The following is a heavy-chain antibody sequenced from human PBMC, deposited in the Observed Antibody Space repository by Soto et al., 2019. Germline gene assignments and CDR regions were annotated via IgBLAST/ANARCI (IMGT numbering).Heavy chain of an antibody. Sequence: QVQLVQSGAEVKKPGSSVKVSCKASGGTFSSYPISWVRQTPGQGLEWMGRIIPILDITAYAQRFKGRVTITGDKSTSPVYMELSILSSDDMAVYYFARPTSTGTTSGYFFAYWGQGTLVNVSP. CDR3: ARPTSTGTTSGYFFAY. CDR1: GGTFSSYP. D-gene: IGHD1-7*01. V-gene: IGHV1-69*02. CDR2: IIPILDIT. J-gene: IGHJ4*02.